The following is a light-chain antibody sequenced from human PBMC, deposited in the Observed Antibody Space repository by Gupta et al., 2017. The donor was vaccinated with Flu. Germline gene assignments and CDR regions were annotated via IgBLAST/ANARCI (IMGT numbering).Light chain of an antibody. Sequence: DIQLTQSPSFLSASVGDRVTITCRASQGIHNFLAWYQQTPGKAPKLLIYAASTLKSGVPARFRGSGSGTEFTLTISSLQPEDFATYYCQQLNSYPLSFGPGTKVEFK. CDR1: QGIHNF. V-gene: IGKV1-9*01. CDR2: AAS. CDR3: QQLNSYPLS. J-gene: IGKJ3*01.